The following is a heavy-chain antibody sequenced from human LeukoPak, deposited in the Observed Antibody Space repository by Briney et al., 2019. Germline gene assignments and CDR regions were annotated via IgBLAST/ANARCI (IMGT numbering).Heavy chain of an antibody. Sequence: GRSLRLSCAASGFTFSSYGMHWVRQAPGKGLEWVAVIWYDGSNKYYADSVKGRFTISRDNSKNTLYLQMNSLRAEDTAVYYCVREWVSAYDILTGYPISGYFDYWGQGTLVTVSS. V-gene: IGHV3-33*01. D-gene: IGHD3-9*01. CDR3: VREWVSAYDILTGYPISGYFDY. CDR2: IWYDGSNK. J-gene: IGHJ4*02. CDR1: GFTFSSYG.